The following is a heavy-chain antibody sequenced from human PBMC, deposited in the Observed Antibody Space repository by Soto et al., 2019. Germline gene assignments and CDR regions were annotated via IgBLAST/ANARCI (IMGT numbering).Heavy chain of an antibody. CDR2: ISAYNGNT. J-gene: IGHJ6*02. V-gene: IGHV1-18*01. CDR1: GYTFSNDG. D-gene: IGHD3-10*01. CDR3: ARGGPTSADYYYGMDV. Sequence: QVQLVQSGAEVRRPGASVKVSCKASGYTFSNDGINWVRQAPGQGLEWMGWISAYNGNTEYAQNFQGRVTMTTDTATITAYMELRSLRSDDTAVYSCARGGPTSADYYYGMDVWGLGTTVTVSS.